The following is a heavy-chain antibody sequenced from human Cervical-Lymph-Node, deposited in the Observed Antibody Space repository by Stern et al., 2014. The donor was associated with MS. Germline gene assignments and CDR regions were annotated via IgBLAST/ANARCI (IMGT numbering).Heavy chain of an antibody. CDR1: GDTFINFG. CDR3: ARDNDDNGMDV. CDR2: FIPLFGTT. Sequence: QVQLVQSGADVKKPGSSVKVSCTASGDTFINFGISWVRQAPGQGLEWMGGFIPLFGTTEYAQKLQGRVTISADESATTVYMELSGLRSEDTAVYYCARDNDDNGMDVWGQGTTVTVTS. D-gene: IGHD1-1*01. V-gene: IGHV1-69*01. J-gene: IGHJ6*02.